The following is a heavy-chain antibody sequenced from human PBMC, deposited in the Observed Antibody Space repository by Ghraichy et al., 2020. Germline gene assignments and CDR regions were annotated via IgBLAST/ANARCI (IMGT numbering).Heavy chain of an antibody. J-gene: IGHJ4*02. CDR2: INHSGST. D-gene: IGHD6-13*01. V-gene: IGHV4-34*01. CDR1: GGSFSGYY. CDR3: ARVRSESSSQIFDY. Sequence: SETLSLTCAVYGGSFSGYYWSWIRQPPGKGLEWIGEINHSGSTNYNPSLKSRVTISVDTSKNQFSLKLSSVTAADTAVYYCARVRSESSSQIFDYWGQGTLVTVSS.